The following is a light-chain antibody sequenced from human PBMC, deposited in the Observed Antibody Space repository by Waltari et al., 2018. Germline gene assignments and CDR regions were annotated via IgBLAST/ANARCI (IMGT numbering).Light chain of an antibody. V-gene: IGKV1-5*03. CDR2: KAS. J-gene: IGKJ1*01. Sequence: DIQMNQSPSTLSASVGDRVPITCRASQSISNWLAWYQQKPGKAPKLLIYKASNLESGVPSRFSGSGSGTEFTLTISSLQPDDFATYYCQQYDNYWTFGQGTKVEI. CDR1: QSISNW. CDR3: QQYDNYWT.